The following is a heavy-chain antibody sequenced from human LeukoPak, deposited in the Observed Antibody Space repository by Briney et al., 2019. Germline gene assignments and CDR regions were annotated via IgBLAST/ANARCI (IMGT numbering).Heavy chain of an antibody. CDR3: ARWLYGMDV. D-gene: IGHD3-10*01. CDR1: GGSISSSNW. Sequence: PSGTQSLTCGVSGGSISSSNWWSWVRLPPGKGLEWIGEIFHSGNTNYNPSLKSRDTISVDKSKNQFSLKLSSVTAADTAVYFCARWLYGMDVWGRGTTVIVSS. CDR2: IFHSGNT. J-gene: IGHJ6*04. V-gene: IGHV4-4*02.